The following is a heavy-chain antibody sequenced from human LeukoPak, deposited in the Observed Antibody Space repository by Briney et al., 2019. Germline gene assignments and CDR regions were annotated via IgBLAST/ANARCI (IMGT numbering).Heavy chain of an antibody. CDR2: IYYSGST. J-gene: IGHJ4*02. CDR1: GGSISSYY. CDR3: ARVRSGYYHFDY. D-gene: IGHD3-22*01. Sequence: KPSETLSLTCTVSGGSISSYYWSWIGQPPGKGLEWIGYIYYSGSTNYNPSLKSRVTISVDTSKSQFSLKLSSVTAADTAVYYCARVRSGYYHFDYWGQGTLVTVSS. V-gene: IGHV4-59*01.